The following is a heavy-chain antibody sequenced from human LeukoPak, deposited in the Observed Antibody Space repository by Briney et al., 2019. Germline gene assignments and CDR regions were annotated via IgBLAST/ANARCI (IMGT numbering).Heavy chain of an antibody. J-gene: IGHJ4*02. CDR1: AFSISTNGVG. D-gene: IGHD2-15*01. CDR2: IFWDDDK. CDR3: AHSQRRQHCSGGNCYYFDY. Sequence: GSGPTLVKPTQTLTLTCSFSAFSISTNGVGVGWIRQPPGKALEWLALIFWDDDKRYSPSLKSRLTITKDTSKSQVVLAMSNMDPVDTATYYCAHSQRRQHCSGGNCYYFDYWGQGTLVTVSS. V-gene: IGHV2-5*02.